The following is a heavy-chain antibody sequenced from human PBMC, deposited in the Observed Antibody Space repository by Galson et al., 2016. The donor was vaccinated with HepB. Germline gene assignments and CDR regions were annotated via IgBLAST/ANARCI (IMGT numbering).Heavy chain of an antibody. CDR1: GFTFSSYV. J-gene: IGHJ4*02. CDR2: ISYDGSDR. Sequence: SLRLSCAASGFTFSSYVMHWVRQAPGKGLEWVAVISYDGSDRYYADSVKGRFTISRDNSRNTRYLQMNSLRAEDTAVYYCAKTAHFYYFDYWGQGTLVTVSS. CDR3: AKTAHFYYFDY. V-gene: IGHV3-30*18.